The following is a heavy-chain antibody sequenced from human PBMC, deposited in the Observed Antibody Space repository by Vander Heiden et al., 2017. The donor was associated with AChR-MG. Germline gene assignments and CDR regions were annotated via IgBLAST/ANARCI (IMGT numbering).Heavy chain of an antibody. Sequence: EVQLLESGGGLVQPGGSLRLSCAASAFTFSSYAMSWVRQAPGKGLEWVSAISGGGSTYYADSVKGRLTISRDNSKNTLYLQMNSLRAEDTAVYYCAKDKRPRFGGYFDYWGQGTLVTVSS. CDR1: AFTFSSYA. CDR2: ISGGGST. J-gene: IGHJ4*02. V-gene: IGHV3-23*01. CDR3: AKDKRPRFGGYFDY. D-gene: IGHD2-15*01.